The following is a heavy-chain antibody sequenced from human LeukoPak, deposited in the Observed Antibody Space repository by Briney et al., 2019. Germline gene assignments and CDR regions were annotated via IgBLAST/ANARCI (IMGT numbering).Heavy chain of an antibody. J-gene: IGHJ4*02. CDR2: MNPNSGNT. Sequence: ASVKVSCKASGYTFTSYGINWVRQATGQGLEWMGWMNPNSGNTDYAQKFQGRVTMTRNTSISTAYMELSSLRSEDTAVYYCARARVVRGVLLDYWGQGTLVTVSS. CDR3: ARARVVRGVLLDY. D-gene: IGHD3-10*01. CDR1: GYTFTSYG. V-gene: IGHV1-8*01.